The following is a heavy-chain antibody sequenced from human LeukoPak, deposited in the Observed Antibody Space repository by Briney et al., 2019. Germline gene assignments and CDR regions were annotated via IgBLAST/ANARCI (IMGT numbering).Heavy chain of an antibody. J-gene: IGHJ4*02. Sequence: SETLSLTCTVSSGSISSSNYYWSWIRQPAGGGLEWIGRISTIGITNYNPSLISRVTISIDTSKSQFSLKLSSVTAADTAVYYCAGIRDYSRYFDWLLAEGDYWGQGTLVTVSS. D-gene: IGHD3-9*01. CDR3: AGIRDYSRYFDWLLAEGDY. CDR1: SGSISSSNYY. CDR2: ISTIGIT. V-gene: IGHV4-61*02.